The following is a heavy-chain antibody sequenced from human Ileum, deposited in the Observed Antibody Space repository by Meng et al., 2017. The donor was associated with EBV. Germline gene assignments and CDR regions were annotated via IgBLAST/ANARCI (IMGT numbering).Heavy chain of an antibody. CDR2: IKTDGSTS. D-gene: IGHD7-27*01. CDR3: VKSNWGSEDS. Sequence: GQPGEGWGRLVQSGGLPRLSSAASGFTCSSYWMHWVRQAPGKGLVWVSNIKTDGSTSAYADSVKGRFTISRDNAKNTLYLQMNSLRVEDTAIYYCVKSNWGSEDSWGQGTLVTVSS. J-gene: IGHJ4*02. V-gene: IGHV3-74*03. CDR1: GFTCSSYW.